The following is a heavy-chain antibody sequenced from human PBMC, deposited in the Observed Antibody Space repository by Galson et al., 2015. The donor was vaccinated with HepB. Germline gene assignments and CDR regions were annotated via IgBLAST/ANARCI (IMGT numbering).Heavy chain of an antibody. V-gene: IGHV3-30-3*01. J-gene: IGHJ4*02. CDR1: GFTFSSYA. D-gene: IGHD3-9*01. CDR3: ARDLRYFDWPHFDY. CDR2: ISYDGSNK. Sequence: SLRLSCAASGFTFSSYAMHWVRQAPGKGLEWVAVISYDGSNKYYADSVKGRFTISRDNSKNTLYLQMNSLRAEDTAVYYCARDLRYFDWPHFDYWGQGTLVTVSS.